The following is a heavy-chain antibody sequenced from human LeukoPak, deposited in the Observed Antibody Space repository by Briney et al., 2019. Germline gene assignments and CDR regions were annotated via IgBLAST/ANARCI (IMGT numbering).Heavy chain of an antibody. CDR1: GFTFSSYA. Sequence: GGSLRLSCAASGFTFSSYAMSWVRQAPGKGLEWIGRIQSKSAGGTTDYAAPVKGGFTISRDDSKTTAYMEMNSLKSEDTAVYYCTTIQFAAFEIWGQGTMVTVSS. CDR2: IQSKSAGGTT. CDR3: TTIQFAAFEI. J-gene: IGHJ3*02. V-gene: IGHV3-15*05. D-gene: IGHD4-11*01.